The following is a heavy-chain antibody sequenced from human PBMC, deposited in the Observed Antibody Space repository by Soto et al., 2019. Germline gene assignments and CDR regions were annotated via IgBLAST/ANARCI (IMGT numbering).Heavy chain of an antibody. J-gene: IGHJ4*02. V-gene: IGHV3-49*04. CDR3: TRSLAIDFDS. Sequence: GGSLRLSCSASGFNFGAYAMSWVRQPPGKGLEWVGFIRRKAYGGTTDYAASVKGRFTISRDDSKSIAYLQMNSLKIEDTAVYYCTRSLAIDFDSWGQGTLVTVSA. CDR1: GFNFGAYA. CDR2: IRRKAYGGTT.